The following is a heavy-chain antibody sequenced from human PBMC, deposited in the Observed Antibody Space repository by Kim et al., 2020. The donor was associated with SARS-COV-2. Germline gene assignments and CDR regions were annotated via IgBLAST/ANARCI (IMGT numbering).Heavy chain of an antibody. CDR2: SP. Sequence: SPTYNPSLKSRVPISVDTSKHQFSLKLSSVTAADTAVYYCAVRPGTHYGPWGQGTLVTVSS. V-gene: IGHV4-34*01. CDR3: AVRPGTHYGP. D-gene: IGHD3-16*01. J-gene: IGHJ5*02.